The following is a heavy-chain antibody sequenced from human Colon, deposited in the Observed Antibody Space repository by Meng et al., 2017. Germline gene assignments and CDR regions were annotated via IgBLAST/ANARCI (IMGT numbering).Heavy chain of an antibody. V-gene: IGHV4-31*03. Sequence: QIQLQESGPGLVKPPPTLSLTCTVSGGSISSGGFYWSWIRQHPGKGLEWIGYIYYSGSTYYNPSLRSRVAISIDTSKNQFSLKLTSVTAADTAVYFCARTNYGDYNWFDPWGQGTLVTVSS. CDR3: ARTNYGDYNWFDP. CDR2: IYYSGST. J-gene: IGHJ5*02. CDR1: GGSISSGGFY. D-gene: IGHD4-17*01.